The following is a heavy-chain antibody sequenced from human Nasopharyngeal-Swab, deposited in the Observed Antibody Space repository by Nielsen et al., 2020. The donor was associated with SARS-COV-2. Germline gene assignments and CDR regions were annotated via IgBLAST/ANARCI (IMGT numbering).Heavy chain of an antibody. J-gene: IGHJ3*02. CDR2: FDPEDGET. CDR3: ARDGRDGYNYDAFDI. CDR1: GYTLTELS. V-gene: IGHV1-24*01. D-gene: IGHD5-24*01. Sequence: ASVKVSCKVSGYTLTELSMHWVRQAPGKGLEWMGGFDPEDGETIYAQKFQGRVTMTEDTSTDTAYMELSSLRSEDTAVYYCARDGRDGYNYDAFDIWDQGTMVTVSS.